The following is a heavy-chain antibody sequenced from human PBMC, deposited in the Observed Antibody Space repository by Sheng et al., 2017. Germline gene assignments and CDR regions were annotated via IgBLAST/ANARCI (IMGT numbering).Heavy chain of an antibody. J-gene: IGHJ5*02. CDR1: GFSFSTSA. CDR2: ISVYKNTT. CDR3: ARGGLPKDWFDP. D-gene: IGHD5-12*01. V-gene: IGHV1-18*01. Sequence: QVQLVQSGAEAKKPGASVKVSCQTSGFSFSTSAISWVRQAPGQGLEWMGWISVYKNTTYYEQKFQGRVTMTTDTSTNTAYMELSSLRSEDTAVYYCARGGLPKDWFDPWGQGTLVTVSS.